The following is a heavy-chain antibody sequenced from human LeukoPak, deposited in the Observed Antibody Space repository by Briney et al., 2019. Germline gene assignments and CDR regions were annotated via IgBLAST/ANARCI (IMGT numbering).Heavy chain of an antibody. CDR2: INPNSGGT. V-gene: IGHV1-2*06. CDR3: AREGDYYYYGMDV. Sequence: ASVKVSCKASGYTFTGHYMHWVRQAPGQGLEWMGRINPNSGGTNYAQKFQGRVTMTRDTSISTAYMELSRLRSDDTAVYYCAREGDYYYYGMDVWGQGTTVTVSS. CDR1: GYTFTGHY. J-gene: IGHJ6*02.